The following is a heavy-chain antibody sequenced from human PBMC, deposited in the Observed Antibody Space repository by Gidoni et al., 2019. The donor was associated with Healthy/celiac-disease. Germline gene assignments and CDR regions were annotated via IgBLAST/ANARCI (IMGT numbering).Heavy chain of an antibody. Sequence: QVQLQQWGAGLLKPSETLSLTCAVYGGSFSGYYWSWIRQPPGKGLEWIGEINHSGSTNYNPSLKSRVTISVDTSKNQFSPKLSSVTAADTAVYYCARWLQFLYFDYWGQGTLVTVSS. D-gene: IGHD3-3*01. CDR1: GGSFSGYY. CDR2: INHSGST. V-gene: IGHV4-34*01. CDR3: ARWLQFLYFDY. J-gene: IGHJ4*02.